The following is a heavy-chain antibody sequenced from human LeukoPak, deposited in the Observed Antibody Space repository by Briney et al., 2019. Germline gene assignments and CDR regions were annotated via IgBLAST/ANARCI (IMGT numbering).Heavy chain of an antibody. CDR1: GGSFSGYY. Sequence: KPSETLSLTCAVYGGSFSGYYWSWIRQPPGKGLEWIGEINHSGSTNYNTSLKSRVTISVDTSKNQFSLKLSSVTAADTAVYYCARGPSDIVASPDINGMDVWGQGTTVTVSS. J-gene: IGHJ6*02. CDR3: ARGPSDIVASPDINGMDV. D-gene: IGHD5-12*01. CDR2: INHSGST. V-gene: IGHV4-34*01.